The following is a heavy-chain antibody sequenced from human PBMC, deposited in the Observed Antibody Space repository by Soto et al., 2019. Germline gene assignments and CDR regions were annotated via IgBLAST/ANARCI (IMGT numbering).Heavy chain of an antibody. J-gene: IGHJ4*02. Sequence: SGPTLVNPTQTLTLTCTFSGFSLSTSGVGVGWIRQPPGKALEWLALIYWDDDKRYSPSLKSRLTITKDTSKNQVVLTMTNMDPVDTATFFRAHSQIPVSWGTFAYGGKGTLVPVSP. CDR3: AHSQIPVSWGTFAY. V-gene: IGHV2-5*02. CDR1: GFSLSTSGVG. D-gene: IGHD2-2*01. CDR2: IYWDDDK.